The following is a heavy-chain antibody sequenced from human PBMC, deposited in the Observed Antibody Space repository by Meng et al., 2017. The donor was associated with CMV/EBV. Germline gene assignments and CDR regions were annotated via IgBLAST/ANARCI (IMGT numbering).Heavy chain of an antibody. D-gene: IGHD2-2*01. V-gene: IGHV3-23*01. CDR2: ISGSGGST. CDR3: LPRPAANAEYFQH. J-gene: IGHJ1*01. CDR1: GFTFSSYA. Sequence: GESLKISCAASGFTFSSYAMSWVRQAPGKGLEWVSAISGSGGSTYYADSVKGRFTISRDNSKNTLYLQMNSLRAEGTAVYYCLPRPAANAEYFQHWGQGTLVTVSS.